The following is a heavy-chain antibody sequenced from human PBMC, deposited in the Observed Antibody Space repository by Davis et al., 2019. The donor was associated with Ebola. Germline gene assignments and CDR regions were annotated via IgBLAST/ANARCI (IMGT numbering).Heavy chain of an antibody. V-gene: IGHV5-10-1*01. CDR2: IDPSDSYT. D-gene: IGHD5-18*01. J-gene: IGHJ4*02. Sequence: GESLKISCKGSGYSFTSYWISWARQMPGKGLEWMGRIDPSDSYTNYSPSFQGHVTISADKFISTAYLQWSSLKASDTAMYYCALSNTAMVGDFDYWGQGTLVTVSS. CDR1: GYSFTSYW. CDR3: ALSNTAMVGDFDY.